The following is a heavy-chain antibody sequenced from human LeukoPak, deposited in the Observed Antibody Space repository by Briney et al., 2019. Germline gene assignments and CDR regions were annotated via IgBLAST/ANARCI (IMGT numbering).Heavy chain of an antibody. V-gene: IGHV3-7*01. D-gene: IGHD1-26*01. Sequence: GGSLRLSCAASGFTFSSYWMSWVRQAPGKGLEWVANIKQDGSEKYYVDSVKGRFTISRDNAKNSLYLRMNSLRAEDTAVYYCARKGGATTYGYYYYYMDVWGKGTTVTISS. CDR2: IKQDGSEK. CDR1: GFTFSSYW. J-gene: IGHJ6*03. CDR3: ARKGGATTYGYYYYYMDV.